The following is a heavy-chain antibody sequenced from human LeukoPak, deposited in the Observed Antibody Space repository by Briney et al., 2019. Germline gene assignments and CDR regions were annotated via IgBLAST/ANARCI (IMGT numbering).Heavy chain of an antibody. Sequence: GGSLRLSCAASGFTFSSNYMHWVRQAPGKGLVWVSRINTDGSDTTYADFVKGRFTISRDNAKNTLYLEMNSLRVEDTAVYYCARALRSPGDSGLDYWGQGALVTVSS. J-gene: IGHJ4*02. V-gene: IGHV3-74*03. D-gene: IGHD3-10*01. CDR2: INTDGSDT. CDR1: GFTFSSNY. CDR3: ARALRSPGDSGLDY.